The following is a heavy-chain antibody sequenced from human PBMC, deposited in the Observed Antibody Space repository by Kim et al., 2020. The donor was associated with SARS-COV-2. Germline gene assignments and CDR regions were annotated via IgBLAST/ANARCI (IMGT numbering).Heavy chain of an antibody. CDR3: ARHSSGWEPNWFDP. J-gene: IGHJ5*02. V-gene: IGHV5-10-1*01. D-gene: IGHD6-19*01. Sequence: SPSFQGHVTISADKSISTAYLQWSSLKASDTAMYYCARHSSGWEPNWFDPWGQGTLVTVSS.